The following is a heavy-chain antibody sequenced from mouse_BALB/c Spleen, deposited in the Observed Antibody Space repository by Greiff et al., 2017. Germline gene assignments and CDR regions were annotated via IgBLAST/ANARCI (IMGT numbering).Heavy chain of an antibody. J-gene: IGHJ1*01. CDR2: IYPGNSDT. D-gene: IGHD2-3*01. V-gene: IGHV1-5*01. CDR1: GYTFTSYW. CDR3: TRYDGYPRWYFDV. Sequence: VQLQQSGTVLARPGASVKMSCKASGYTFTSYWMHWVKQRPGQGLEWIGAIYPGNSDTSYNQKFKGKAKLTAVTSTSTAYMKLSSLTNEDSAVYYCTRYDGYPRWYFDVWGAGTTVTVSS.